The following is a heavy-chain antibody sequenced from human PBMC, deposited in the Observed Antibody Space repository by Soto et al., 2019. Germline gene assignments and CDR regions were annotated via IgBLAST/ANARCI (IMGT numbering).Heavy chain of an antibody. CDR2: ISGSGGST. CDR3: ARRSSGWYFDY. J-gene: IGHJ4*02. V-gene: IGHV3-23*01. D-gene: IGHD6-19*01. CDR1: RFTFSSCA. Sequence: EVQLLESGGGLVQPGGSLRLSCAANRFTFSSCAKRWVRQAPGKGLEWVSAISGSGGSTYYADSVKGRFTISRDNSKNTLYLEMNSLRAEDTAVYYCARRSSGWYFDYWGQGTLVTVSS.